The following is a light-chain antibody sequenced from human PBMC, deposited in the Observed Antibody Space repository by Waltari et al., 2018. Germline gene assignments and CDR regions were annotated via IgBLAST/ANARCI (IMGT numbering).Light chain of an antibody. Sequence: QSVLTQPPSASGTPGQRVTFSCFGSTSNIGSNIVSRYRHFPGPAPKLLMHSNNQRPSGVPDRFSGSKSGTSASLAISGLQSDDEATYYCATWDDSLNGVVFGGGTKLTVL. CDR2: SNN. V-gene: IGLV1-44*01. CDR1: TSNIGSNI. J-gene: IGLJ3*02. CDR3: ATWDDSLNGVV.